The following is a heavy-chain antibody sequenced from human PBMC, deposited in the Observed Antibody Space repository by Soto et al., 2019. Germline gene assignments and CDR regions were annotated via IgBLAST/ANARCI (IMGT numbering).Heavy chain of an antibody. CDR2: VIPKASQP. D-gene: IGHD6-6*01. V-gene: IGHV1-69*01. CDR3: ARESSSPNYFYYGIDV. Sequence: QVQLVQSGAEVKKPGSSVTVSCTASGGTFSSYAVSWVRQAPGQGLEWMGVVIPKASQPKYAQKFEGRVTITADYSTAYMEVRSLRADDTAVYYCARESSSPNYFYYGIDVWGQGTTVIVSS. CDR1: GGTFSSYA. J-gene: IGHJ6*02.